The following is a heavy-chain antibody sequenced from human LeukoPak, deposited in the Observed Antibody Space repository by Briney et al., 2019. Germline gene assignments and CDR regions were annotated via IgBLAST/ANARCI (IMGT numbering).Heavy chain of an antibody. CDR1: GFTFSSYS. J-gene: IGHJ5*02. Sequence: GGSLRLSCTASGFTFSSYSMNWVRQAPGKGLEWVSSISTSSSYIYYADSVKGRFTISRDNARNSLYLRMNTLRAEDTAVYSCARGADGVSSNSRGWFDPWGQGTLVTVSS. CDR3: ARGADGVSSNSRGWFDP. CDR2: ISTSSSYI. V-gene: IGHV3-21*01. D-gene: IGHD2-15*01.